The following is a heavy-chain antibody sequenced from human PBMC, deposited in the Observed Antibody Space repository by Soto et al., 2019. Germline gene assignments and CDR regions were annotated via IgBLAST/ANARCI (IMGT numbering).Heavy chain of an antibody. CDR3: AKSFGVVTNPDY. Sequence: GGFLRLSCAASGFTFSSYGMHWVRQAPGKGLEWVAVISYDGSNKYYADSVKGRFTISRDNSKNTLYLQMSSLRAEDTAVYYCAKSFGVVTNPDYWGQGTLVTVSS. V-gene: IGHV3-30*18. CDR1: GFTFSSYG. D-gene: IGHD3-3*01. CDR2: ISYDGSNK. J-gene: IGHJ4*02.